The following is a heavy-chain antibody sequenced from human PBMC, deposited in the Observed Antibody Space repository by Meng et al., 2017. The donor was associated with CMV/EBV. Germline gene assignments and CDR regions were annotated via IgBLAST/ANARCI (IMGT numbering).Heavy chain of an antibody. D-gene: IGHD3-3*01. CDR2: IYYSGST. Sequence: ETLSLTCTVSGGSISSISYYWCWIRQPPGKGLEWIGSIYYSGSTSYNPSLKSRVTISVDTSKNQFSMKLSSVTAADAAVYYCARAGGVRFLEWLAVWFDPWGQGTLVTVSS. CDR1: GGSISSISYY. V-gene: IGHV4-39*07. CDR3: ARAGGVRFLEWLAVWFDP. J-gene: IGHJ5*02.